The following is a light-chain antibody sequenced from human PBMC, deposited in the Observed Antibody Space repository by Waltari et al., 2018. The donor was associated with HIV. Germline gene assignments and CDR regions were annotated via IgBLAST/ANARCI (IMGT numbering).Light chain of an antibody. V-gene: IGKV3-11*01. Sequence: EIVLTQSPATLSLSPGERATLSCRASQSVSSYLAWYQQKPGQAPRPLIYDASNRATGIPARFSGSGSGTDFTLTISSLEPEDFAVYYCQQRRNWPPLTFGGGTKVEIK. CDR1: QSVSSY. CDR2: DAS. CDR3: QQRRNWPPLT. J-gene: IGKJ4*01.